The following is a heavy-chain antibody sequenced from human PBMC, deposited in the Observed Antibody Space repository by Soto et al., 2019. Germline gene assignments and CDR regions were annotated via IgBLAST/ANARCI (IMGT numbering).Heavy chain of an antibody. V-gene: IGHV4-59*08. CDR2: IYYSGST. D-gene: IGHD2-15*01. Sequence: PSETLSLTCTVSGGSISSYYWNWIRQPPGKGLEWIGDIYYSGSTNYNPSLKSRVTISVDTSKNQFSLNLSFVTAADTAVYYCATMGTPATGLYFFDYWGQGSLVTVSS. J-gene: IGHJ4*02. CDR1: GGSISSYY. CDR3: ATMGTPATGLYFFDY.